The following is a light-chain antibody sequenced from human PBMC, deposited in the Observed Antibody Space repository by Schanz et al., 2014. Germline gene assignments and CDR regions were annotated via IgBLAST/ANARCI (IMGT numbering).Light chain of an antibody. J-gene: IGLJ2*01. CDR3: QSYDSSLSGGV. V-gene: IGLV1-40*01. CDR1: TSNIGAGYD. CDR2: ANN. Sequence: QSVLTQPPSVSGAPGQRVTISCTGSTSNIGAGYDVHWYQQFPGTAPKLLIYANNNRPSGVPDRFSASKSDTSASLAITGLQAEDEADYYCQSYDSSLSGGVFGGGTKLTVL.